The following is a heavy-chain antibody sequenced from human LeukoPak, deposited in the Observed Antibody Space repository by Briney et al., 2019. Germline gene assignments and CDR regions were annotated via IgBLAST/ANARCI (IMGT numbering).Heavy chain of an antibody. D-gene: IGHD6-19*01. CDR2: INPNSGGT. CDR3: ARGVEQWLYPPPDWFDP. J-gene: IGHJ5*02. Sequence: ASVKVSCKASGYTFTGYYMHWVRQAPGQGLEWMGWINPNSGGTNYAQKFQGRVTMTRDTSISTAYMELNRLRSDDTAVYYCARGVEQWLYPPPDWFDPWGQGTLVTVSS. CDR1: GYTFTGYY. V-gene: IGHV1-2*02.